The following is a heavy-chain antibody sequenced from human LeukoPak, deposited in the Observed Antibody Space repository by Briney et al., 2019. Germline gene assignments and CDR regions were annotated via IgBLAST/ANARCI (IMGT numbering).Heavy chain of an antibody. V-gene: IGHV3-66*01. CDR3: ASYIAAAATYYFDY. D-gene: IGHD6-13*01. CDR1: GFTVSSNY. Sequence: GGSLRLSCAASGFTVSSNYMSWVRQAPGKGLEWVSVIYSGGSTYYADSVKGRFTISRDNSKNTLYLQMNSLRAEDTAVYYCASYIAAAATYYFDYWGQGTLVTVSS. CDR2: IYSGGST. J-gene: IGHJ4*02.